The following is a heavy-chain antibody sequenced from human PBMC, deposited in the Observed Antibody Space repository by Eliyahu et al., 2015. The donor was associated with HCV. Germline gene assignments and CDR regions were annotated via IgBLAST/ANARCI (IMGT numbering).Heavy chain of an antibody. Sequence: QVQLVQSGAEVKRPGASVKVSCKASGYSFINYYLHWVRQAPGQGLEWMGIINPSDGSTYSAQKFQGRVTMTRDTSTTTVYMXLSSLSSEDTALYYCARDRVVVAVKSSSTNAMDVWGQGTTVTVSS. CDR3: ARDRVVVAVKSSSTNAMDV. CDR2: INPSDGST. V-gene: IGHV1-46*01. D-gene: IGHD2-15*01. CDR1: GYSFINYY. J-gene: IGHJ6*02.